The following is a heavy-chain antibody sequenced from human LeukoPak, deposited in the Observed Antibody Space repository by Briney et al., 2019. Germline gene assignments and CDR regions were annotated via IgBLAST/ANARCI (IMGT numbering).Heavy chain of an antibody. D-gene: IGHD1-14*01. V-gene: IGHV3-23*01. Sequence: GSLRLSCAASGFTFTTYGVIWVRQAPGKGLEWVSGISGSGSHTYYADSVKGRLTTSRDSSKKTLYLQMNSLRAEDTAVYYCAKNGEPYYYMDVWGKGTTVTVSS. CDR1: GFTFTTYG. CDR3: AKNGEPYYYMDV. CDR2: ISGSGSHT. J-gene: IGHJ6*03.